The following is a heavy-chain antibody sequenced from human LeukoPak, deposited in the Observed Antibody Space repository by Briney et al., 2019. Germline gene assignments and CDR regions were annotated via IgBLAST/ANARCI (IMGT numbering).Heavy chain of an antibody. D-gene: IGHD3-22*01. CDR1: GFTFSSYA. CDR3: AREGYYYDSSGYHYYFDY. J-gene: IGHJ4*02. V-gene: IGHV3-30*04. Sequence: GGSLRLSCAASGFTFSSYAMHWVRQAPGKGLEWVAVISYDGSDKYYADSVKGRFTISRDNSKNTLYLQMNSLRAEDTAVYYCAREGYYYDSSGYHYYFDYWGQGTLVTVSS. CDR2: ISYDGSDK.